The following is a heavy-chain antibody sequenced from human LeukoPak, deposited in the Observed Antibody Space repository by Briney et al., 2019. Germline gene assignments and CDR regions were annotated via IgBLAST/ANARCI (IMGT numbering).Heavy chain of an antibody. Sequence: SETLSLTCAVSAGSISSSDWWSWVRQPPGKGLQWIGYIYQTESPKYNASLQSRVTISLDRSKNQFSLKLSSVTAADTAVYYCARHMYSSLSGLVNWFDPWGQGTLVTVSS. V-gene: IGHV4-4*02. CDR1: AGSISSSDW. CDR2: IYQTESP. J-gene: IGHJ5*02. D-gene: IGHD6-6*01. CDR3: ARHMYSSLSGLVNWFDP.